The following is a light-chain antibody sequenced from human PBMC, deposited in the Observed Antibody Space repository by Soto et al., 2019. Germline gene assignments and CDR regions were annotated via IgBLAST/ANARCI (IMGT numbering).Light chain of an antibody. J-gene: IGKJ1*01. Sequence: EIVMTQSPATLSVSPGERATLSCRASQSVSSNLAWYQQKPGQAPRLLIYGASTRATGIPARFSGSGSGTEFTLTISTLKSEDFAFYYCQQYNNWLGPFGQGTKVEFK. CDR2: GAS. CDR1: QSVSSN. V-gene: IGKV3-15*01. CDR3: QQYNNWLGP.